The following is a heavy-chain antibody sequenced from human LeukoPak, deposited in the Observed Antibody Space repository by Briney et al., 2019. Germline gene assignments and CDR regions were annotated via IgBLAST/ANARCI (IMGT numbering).Heavy chain of an antibody. CDR3: VRVYCSSTSCYYFDS. J-gene: IGHJ4*02. V-gene: IGHV3-74*01. CDR2: INRDGSTT. D-gene: IGHD2-2*01. CDR1: GFTFSSYW. Sequence: PVGSLRLSCAASGFTFSSYWMHWVRQAPGKGLVWVSRINRDGSTTTYADSVKGRFTISRDNAKNTLYLQMNSLRAEDTAVYYCVRVYCSSTSCYYFDSWGQGTLVTVSS.